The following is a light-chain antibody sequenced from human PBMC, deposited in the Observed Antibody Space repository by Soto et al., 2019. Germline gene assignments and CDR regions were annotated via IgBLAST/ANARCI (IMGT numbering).Light chain of an antibody. CDR3: LQHYSWPWT. Sequence: EIVVKMTPGTVSVFKRETVTLSCMASQSVSGYLDWFHQKPGQAPRLVLLRIFTRAIGVPARFSGSGSETEFTLTISGLQSEDSGVYYCLQHYSWPWTFGQGTKVDI. CDR2: RIF. J-gene: IGKJ1*01. CDR1: QSVSGY. V-gene: IGKV3-15*01.